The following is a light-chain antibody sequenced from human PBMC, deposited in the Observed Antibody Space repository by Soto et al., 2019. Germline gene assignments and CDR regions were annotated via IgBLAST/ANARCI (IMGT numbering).Light chain of an antibody. J-gene: IGKJ4*01. V-gene: IGKV1-8*01. CDR3: QQLYTYPPT. CDR1: QGIITY. Sequence: AIQLTQSPSSLSASIGDRVTITCRASQGIITYLAWYQQIPGRAPKLLIFAASTLQRGVPSRFSGSGSGTDFTLTISSLQPEDFATYYCQQLYTYPPTFGGGTKVEIK. CDR2: AAS.